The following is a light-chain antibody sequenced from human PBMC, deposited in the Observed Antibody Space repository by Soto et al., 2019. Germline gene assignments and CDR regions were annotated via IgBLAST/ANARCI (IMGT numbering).Light chain of an antibody. CDR1: SSDVGSYNL. CDR3: CSYAGSSTYV. Sequence: QSALTQPASVSGSPGQSITISCTGTSSDVGSYNLVSWYQQHPGKAPKVMICEGSKRPSGVSDRFSGSKSGNTASLTISGLQAEDEADYYCCSYAGSSTYVFGTGTKLTVL. CDR2: EGS. V-gene: IGLV2-23*01. J-gene: IGLJ1*01.